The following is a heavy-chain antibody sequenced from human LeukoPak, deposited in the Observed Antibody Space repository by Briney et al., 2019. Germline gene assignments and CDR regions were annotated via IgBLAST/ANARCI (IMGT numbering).Heavy chain of an antibody. V-gene: IGHV3-23*01. J-gene: IGHJ4*02. CDR3: ARDHLGDSYSDF. Sequence: GGSLRLSCAASGFTFSSYAMSWVRQAPGKGLEWVSAISGSGGSTYHGDSVKGRFTISRDNSKNTLHLQMNSLRAEDTAVYYCARDHLGDSYSDFWGQGTLVTVSS. CDR2: ISGSGGST. CDR1: GFTFSSYA. D-gene: IGHD3-10*01.